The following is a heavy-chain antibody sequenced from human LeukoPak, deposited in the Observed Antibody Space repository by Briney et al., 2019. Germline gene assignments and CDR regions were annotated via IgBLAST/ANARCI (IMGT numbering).Heavy chain of an antibody. Sequence: GASVKVSCKASGYTFTSYYMHWVRQAPGQGLEWMGIINPSGGSTSYAQKFQGRATMTRDMSTSTVYMELSSRRSEDTAVYYCAREKPPTRSLNWFDPWGQGTPVTVSS. CDR3: AREKPPTRSLNWFDP. V-gene: IGHV1-46*01. CDR2: INPSGGST. D-gene: IGHD1-26*01. J-gene: IGHJ5*02. CDR1: GYTFTSYY.